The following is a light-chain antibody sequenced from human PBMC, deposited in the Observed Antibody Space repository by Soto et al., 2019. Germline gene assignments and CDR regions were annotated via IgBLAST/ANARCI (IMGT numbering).Light chain of an antibody. J-gene: IGKJ4*01. V-gene: IGKV4-1*01. Sequence: DIVMNQSPDSLAVSLGERATINCKSSQSVLYSSNNKNYIAWYQQKPGQPPKLLIYWASTRESGVPDRFSGSGSGTDFTLTISSLQAEDVAVCYCQQYYSTPPGLTFGGGTKVEIK. CDR1: QSVLYSSNNKNY. CDR3: QQYYSTPPGLT. CDR2: WAS.